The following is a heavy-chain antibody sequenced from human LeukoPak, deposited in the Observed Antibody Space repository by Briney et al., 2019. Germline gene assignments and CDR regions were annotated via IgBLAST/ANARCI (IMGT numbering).Heavy chain of an antibody. J-gene: IGHJ6*03. CDR2: IRYDGSEK. D-gene: IGHD6-25*01. V-gene: IGHV3-30*02. CDR3: ASGTLSYYYLDV. Sequence: PGGSLRLSCAASGFTFSSYSMNWARQAPGKGLEWVAFIRYDGSEKYYADSVKGRFTISRDNSNNTLYLQMNSLRSEDTAKYYCASGTLSYYYLDVWGTGTTVTISS. CDR1: GFTFSSYS.